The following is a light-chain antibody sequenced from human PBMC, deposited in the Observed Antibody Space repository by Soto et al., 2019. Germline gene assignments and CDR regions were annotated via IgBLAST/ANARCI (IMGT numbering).Light chain of an antibody. Sequence: DIQMTQSPSTLSASVGDRVTMTCRASQSISNWLAWYQQKPGKAPKLLIYKGSNLQSGVPSRFSGSGSGTEFTLTISSLQPDDFATYYCQQYNHYSSYTFGRGTKLEIK. J-gene: IGKJ2*01. CDR1: QSISNW. CDR2: KGS. CDR3: QQYNHYSSYT. V-gene: IGKV1-5*03.